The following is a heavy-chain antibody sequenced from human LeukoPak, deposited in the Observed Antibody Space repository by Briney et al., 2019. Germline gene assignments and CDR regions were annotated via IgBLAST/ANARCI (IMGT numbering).Heavy chain of an antibody. CDR1: GFTFSSYI. D-gene: IGHD4-17*01. CDR2: ISSSSSTI. J-gene: IGHJ6*02. CDR3: ATSYGDPYYYYGMDV. Sequence: GGSLRLSCAASGFTFSSYIMNWVRQAPGKGLEWVSYISSSSSTIYYADSVKGRFTISRDNAKNSLYLQMNSLRAEDTAVYYCATSYGDPYYYYGMDVWGQGTTVTVSS. V-gene: IGHV3-48*01.